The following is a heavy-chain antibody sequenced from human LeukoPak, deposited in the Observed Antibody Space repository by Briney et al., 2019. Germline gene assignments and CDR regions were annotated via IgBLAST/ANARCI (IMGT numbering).Heavy chain of an antibody. CDR1: GGSISSYY. CDR3: ARHYYDSSGYYDAFDI. J-gene: IGHJ3*02. CDR2: IYYSGST. V-gene: IGHV4-59*01. Sequence: PSETLSLTCTVSGGSISSYYWSWIRQPPGKGLEWIGYIYYSGSTNYNPSLKSRVTISVDTSKNQFSLKLSSVTAADTAVYYCARHYYDSSGYYDAFDIWGQGTMVTVSS. D-gene: IGHD3-22*01.